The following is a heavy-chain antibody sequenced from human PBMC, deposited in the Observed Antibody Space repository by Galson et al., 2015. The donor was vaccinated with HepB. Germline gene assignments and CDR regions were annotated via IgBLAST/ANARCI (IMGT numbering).Heavy chain of an antibody. CDR3: ARDPRGSSGYPEDAFDI. CDR2: IYRTGHT. D-gene: IGHD6-19*01. J-gene: IGHJ3*02. CDR1: GFSVSGNH. Sequence: SLRLSCAASGFSVSGNHMSWVRQAPGKGLEWVSSIYRTGHTYYADSVQGRFTIYRDNTKNTLFFQMSNLRAEDTAVYYCARDPRGSSGYPEDAFDIWGQGTMVTVSS. V-gene: IGHV3-53*01.